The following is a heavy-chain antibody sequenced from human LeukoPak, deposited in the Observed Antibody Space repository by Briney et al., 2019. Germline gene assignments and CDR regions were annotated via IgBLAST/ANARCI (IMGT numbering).Heavy chain of an antibody. V-gene: IGHV4-30-2*01. CDR2: IYHSGST. Sequence: PSETLSLTCTVSGGSISSGGYYWSWIRQPPGKGLEWIGYIYHSGSTYYNPSLKSRVTISVDRSKNQFSLKLSSVTAADTAVYYCARLPLLRFLEWLPNAFDIWGQGTMVTVSS. CDR1: GGSISSGGYY. D-gene: IGHD3-3*01. CDR3: ARLPLLRFLEWLPNAFDI. J-gene: IGHJ3*02.